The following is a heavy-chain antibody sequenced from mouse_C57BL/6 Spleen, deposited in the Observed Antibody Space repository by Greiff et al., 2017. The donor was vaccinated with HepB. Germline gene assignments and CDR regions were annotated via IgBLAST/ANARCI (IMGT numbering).Heavy chain of an antibody. V-gene: IGHV5-4*01. CDR2: ISDGGSYT. J-gene: IGHJ4*01. CDR1: GFTFSSYA. Sequence: EVMLVESGGGLVKPGGSLKLSCAASGFTFSSYAMSWVRQTPEKRLEWVATISDGGSYTYYPDNVKGRFTISRDNAKNNLYLQMSHLKSEDTAMYYCARDYYGSSYDYAMDYWGQRTSVTVSS. CDR3: ARDYYGSSYDYAMDY. D-gene: IGHD1-1*01.